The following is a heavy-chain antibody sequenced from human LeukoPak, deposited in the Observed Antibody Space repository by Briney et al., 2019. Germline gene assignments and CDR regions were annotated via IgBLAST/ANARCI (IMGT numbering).Heavy chain of an antibody. V-gene: IGHV3-74*01. J-gene: IGHJ4*02. Sequence: PGGSLRISCAASGFTFSSYWMHCVRQAPGKGLVWVSRINTDGSTTTYADSVKSRFTISRENAKNTLYLQMNSLRAEDTAVYYCARGNGGHIDYSGQGTLVTVSS. CDR1: GFTFSSYW. CDR3: ARGNGGHIDY. CDR2: INTDGSTT. D-gene: IGHD4-23*01.